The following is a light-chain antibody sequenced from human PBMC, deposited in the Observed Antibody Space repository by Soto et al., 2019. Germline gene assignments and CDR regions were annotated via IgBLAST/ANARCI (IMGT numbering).Light chain of an antibody. J-gene: IGLJ1*01. CDR2: DVN. CDR3: SSYTTSSTLPYV. CDR1: SSDVGAYDY. V-gene: IGLV2-14*03. Sequence: ALTQPASVSGSPGQSITISCTGTSSDVGAYDYVSWYQHHPGKAPKLMIFDVNNRPSGVSNRFSGSKSGNTASLTISGLQAEDEADYFCSSYTTSSTLPYVFGTGTKVTVL.